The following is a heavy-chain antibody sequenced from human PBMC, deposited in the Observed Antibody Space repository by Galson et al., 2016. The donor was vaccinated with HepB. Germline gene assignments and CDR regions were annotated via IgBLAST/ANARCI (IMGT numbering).Heavy chain of an antibody. CDR2: ISSSGSTM. CDR1: GFTFSDYY. D-gene: IGHD2-15*01. CDR3: ARYLSRHCSGTSCYFFDAFDI. V-gene: IGHV3-11*01. Sequence: SLRLSCAASGFTFSDYYMTWIRQAPGKGLEWVSYISSSGSTMYYADSLKGRFTISRDNAKSSLFLQINSLRAEDTAVYYCARYLSRHCSGTSCYFFDAFDIWGQGTVVTVSS. J-gene: IGHJ3*02.